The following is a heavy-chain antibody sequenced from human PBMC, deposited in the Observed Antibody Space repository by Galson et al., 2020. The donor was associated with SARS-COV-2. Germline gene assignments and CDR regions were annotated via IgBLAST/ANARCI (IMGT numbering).Heavy chain of an antibody. V-gene: IGHV4-59*01. CDR2: IYYSGST. CDR1: GGSIINYY. J-gene: IGHJ4*02. Sequence: ASETLSLTCTVSGGSIINYYLSWIRQPPGKGLEWIGYIYYSGSTNYNPSLKSRVTMSVDTSKNQFSLKLTSVTAADTAVYYCARDRGWDYTNSWPYYFDYWGQGALVTVSS. CDR3: ARDRGWDYTNSWPYYFDY. D-gene: IGHD6-13*01.